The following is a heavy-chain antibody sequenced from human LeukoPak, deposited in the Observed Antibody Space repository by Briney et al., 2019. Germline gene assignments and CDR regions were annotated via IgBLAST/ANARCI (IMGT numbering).Heavy chain of an antibody. CDR3: AREGMVRGPEGY. D-gene: IGHD3-10*01. J-gene: IGHJ4*02. CDR1: GGSVSSTNHY. CDR2: IYYSGST. V-gene: IGHV4-61*01. Sequence: SETLSLTCTVSGGSVSSTNHYWSWIRQPPGRGLEWIGHIYYSGSTNYNPSLKSRVTISVDTSKNQFSLKLRSVTAADTAVYYCAREGMVRGPEGYWGQGTLVTVSS.